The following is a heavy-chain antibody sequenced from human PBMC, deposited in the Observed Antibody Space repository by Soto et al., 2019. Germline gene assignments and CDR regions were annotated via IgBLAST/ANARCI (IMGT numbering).Heavy chain of an antibody. Sequence: SETLSLTCTVSGGSISRYYWSWIRQPPGKGLEWIGHIYDSGSANYNPSHSSRVTISVDTSKNEFSLKVRSVTAADTAVYYCARGGRGLGGHYYYGMDVWGQGTTVTVSS. J-gene: IGHJ6*02. CDR2: IYDSGSA. CDR3: ARGGRGLGGHYYYGMDV. CDR1: GGSISRYY. V-gene: IGHV4-59*01. D-gene: IGHD3-10*01.